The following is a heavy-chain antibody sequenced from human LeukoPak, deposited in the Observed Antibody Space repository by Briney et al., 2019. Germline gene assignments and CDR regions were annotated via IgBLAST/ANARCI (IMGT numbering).Heavy chain of an antibody. D-gene: IGHD6-19*01. J-gene: IGHJ3*02. CDR2: IFHSGTT. CDR3: ARGGSSGWNDAFDI. V-gene: IGHV4-59*01. Sequence: SETLSLTCTVSGVSISSYYWSWIRQPPGQGLEWIGYIFHSGTTNYNPSLKSRVTISVDTSKNQFSLKLSSVTAADTAVYYCARGGSSGWNDAFDIWGQGTMVIVSS. CDR1: GVSISSYY.